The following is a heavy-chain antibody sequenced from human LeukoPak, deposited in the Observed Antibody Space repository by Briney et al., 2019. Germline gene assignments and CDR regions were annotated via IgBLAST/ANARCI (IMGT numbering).Heavy chain of an antibody. V-gene: IGHV3-30*04. CDR2: ISYDGSDK. J-gene: IGHJ4*02. D-gene: IGHD2-8*01. CDR3: ARSHVYGFTWGPSDS. Sequence: GGSLRLSCAASGFTFSRSGVHWVRQAPGKGLEWVAVISYDGSDKYYAESVKGRFTISRDNSKNTLNLQMNSLRVEDTAVYYCARSHVYGFTWGPSDSWGQGTLVTVSS. CDR1: GFTFSRSG.